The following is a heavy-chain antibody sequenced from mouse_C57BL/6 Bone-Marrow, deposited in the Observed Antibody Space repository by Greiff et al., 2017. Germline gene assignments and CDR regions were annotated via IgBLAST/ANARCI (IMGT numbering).Heavy chain of an antibody. CDR2: INPNNGGT. J-gene: IGHJ3*01. D-gene: IGHD1-1*01. CDR3: ARDYDGSSYEPAWFAY. Sequence: EVQLQQSGPELVKPGASVKISCKASGYTFTDYYMNWVKQSHGKSLEWIGDINPNNGGTSYNQKFKGKATLTVDKSSSTAYMELRSLTSEDSAVYYCARDYDGSSYEPAWFAYWGQGTLVTVSA. CDR1: GYTFTDYY. V-gene: IGHV1-26*01.